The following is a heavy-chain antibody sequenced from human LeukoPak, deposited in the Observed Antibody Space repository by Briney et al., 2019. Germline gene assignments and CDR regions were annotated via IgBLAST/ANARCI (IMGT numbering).Heavy chain of an antibody. D-gene: IGHD1-7*01. V-gene: IGHV4-34*01. CDR2: INHSGST. CDR3: ARRGWDNWNYENY. Sequence: KSSETLSLTCAVYGGSFSGYYWSWIRQPPGKGLEWLGEINHSGSTNYNPSLKSRVTISVDTSKNQFSLKLSSVTAADTAVYYCARRGWDNWNYENYWGQGTLVTVSS. CDR1: GGSFSGYY. J-gene: IGHJ4*02.